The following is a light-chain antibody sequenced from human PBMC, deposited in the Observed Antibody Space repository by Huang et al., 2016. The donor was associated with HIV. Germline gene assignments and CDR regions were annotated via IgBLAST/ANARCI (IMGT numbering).Light chain of an antibody. V-gene: IGKV3-11*01. CDR2: ATS. CDR1: QSVSSY. CDR3: QQRISWPPSYT. J-gene: IGKJ2*01. Sequence: EIVLTQSPATLSLSPGDRATLSCRASQSVSSYFAWYQQKPGQAPRLLIYATSNRATGVPASFSGSGSGTDFTLTISSLEPEDFANYYCQQRISWPPSYTFGQGTKVEI.